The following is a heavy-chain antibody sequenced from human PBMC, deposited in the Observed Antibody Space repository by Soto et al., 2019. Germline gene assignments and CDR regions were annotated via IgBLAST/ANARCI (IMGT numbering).Heavy chain of an antibody. CDR1: GFTFSNYG. V-gene: IGHV3-30*18. J-gene: IGHJ4*02. D-gene: IGHD1-1*01. CDR2: ISYDGTDK. CDR3: AKGFGWNYLDY. Sequence: LRLSCAASGFTFSNYGLHWVRQAPGKGLEWVALISYDGTDKYYADSVKGRFTISRDNSKNTLYLQMNSLRTEDTAVYYCAKGFGWNYLDYWGQGTLVTVS.